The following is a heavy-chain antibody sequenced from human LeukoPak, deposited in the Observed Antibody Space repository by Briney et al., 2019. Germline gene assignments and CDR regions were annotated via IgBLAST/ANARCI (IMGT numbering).Heavy chain of an antibody. CDR1: GGSISSYY. CDR2: IYYSGST. D-gene: IGHD3-10*01. J-gene: IGHJ5*02. Sequence: SETLSLTCTVSGGSISSYYWSWIRQPPGKGLEWIGYIYYSGSTNYNPSLKSRVTMSVDTSKNQFSLKLSSVTAADTAVYYCARGYYGSNWFDPWGQGTLVTVSS. V-gene: IGHV4-59*12. CDR3: ARGYYGSNWFDP.